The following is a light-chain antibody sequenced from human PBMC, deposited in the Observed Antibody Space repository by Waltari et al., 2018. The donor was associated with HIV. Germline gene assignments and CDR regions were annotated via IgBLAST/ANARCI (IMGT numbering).Light chain of an antibody. V-gene: IGLV3-21*01. J-gene: IGLJ1*01. Sequence: SYVLTQPPSVSVAPGKTATITCGGNNIGNKNVNWYQQKPGQAPVVVIFYDRDRPSGISHRFSGSKSDNTASLTISGLQAEDEADYYCSSYATGNTYVFGTGTSVTVL. CDR3: SSYATGNTYV. CDR1: NIGNKN. CDR2: YDR.